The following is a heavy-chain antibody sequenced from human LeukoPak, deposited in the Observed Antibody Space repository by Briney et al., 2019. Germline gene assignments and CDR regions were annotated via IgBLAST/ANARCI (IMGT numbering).Heavy chain of an antibody. Sequence: PGGSLRLSCAASGFTFSSYGMHWVRQAPGKVLEWVAFIRYDGSNKYYADSVKGRFTISRDNSKNTLYLQMNSLRAGDTAVYYCAKDRVVVVPAATGLDYWGQGTLVTVSS. J-gene: IGHJ4*02. CDR1: GFTFSSYG. CDR3: AKDRVVVVPAATGLDY. D-gene: IGHD2-2*01. V-gene: IGHV3-30*02. CDR2: IRYDGSNK.